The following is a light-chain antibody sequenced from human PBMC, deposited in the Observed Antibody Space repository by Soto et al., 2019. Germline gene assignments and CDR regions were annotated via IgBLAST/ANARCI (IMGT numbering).Light chain of an antibody. V-gene: IGLV2-11*01. CDR1: SSDVGGYNY. Sequence: QSALTQPRSVSGSPGQSVTISCTGTSSDVGGYNYVSWYQQHPGKAPKLMIYDVSKRPSGVPDRFSGSKSGNTASLTISGLQAEDEADYSCCSYAGSYPYVVFGGGTKLTVL. CDR3: CSYAGSYPYVV. J-gene: IGLJ2*01. CDR2: DVS.